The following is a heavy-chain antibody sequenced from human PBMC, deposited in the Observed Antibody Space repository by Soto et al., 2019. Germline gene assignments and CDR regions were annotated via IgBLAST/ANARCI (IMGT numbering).Heavy chain of an antibody. Sequence: EVQLLESGGGLVQPGGSLRLSCAASGFTFSSYAMSWVRQAPGKGLEWVSAISGSGGSTYYADSVKGRFTISRDNSKNTLYLQMNSLRAEDTAVYYCAKGMTIFGVANGTEAFDIWGQGTMVTVSS. CDR1: GFTFSSYA. CDR3: AKGMTIFGVANGTEAFDI. J-gene: IGHJ3*02. CDR2: ISGSGGST. V-gene: IGHV3-23*01. D-gene: IGHD3-3*01.